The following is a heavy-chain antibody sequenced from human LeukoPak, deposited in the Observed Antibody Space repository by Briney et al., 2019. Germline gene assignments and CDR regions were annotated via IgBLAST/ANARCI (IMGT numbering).Heavy chain of an antibody. D-gene: IGHD2-2*01. CDR1: GFTFSSYA. Sequence: GGSLRLSCAASGFTFSSYAMSWVRQAPGKGLEWVSAISGSGGSTYYADSVKGRFTISRDNSKNTLYLQMNSLRAEDTAVYYCAKDGLLYGRSTSCYPFDYWGQGTLVTVSS. CDR3: AKDGLLYGRSTSCYPFDY. V-gene: IGHV3-23*01. J-gene: IGHJ4*02. CDR2: ISGSGGST.